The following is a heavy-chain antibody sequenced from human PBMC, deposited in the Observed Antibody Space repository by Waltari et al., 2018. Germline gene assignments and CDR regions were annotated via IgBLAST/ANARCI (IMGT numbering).Heavy chain of an antibody. CDR1: GYTFTRYD. CDR3: ARGIASAGRPAGHYYYYMDV. CDR2: MNPNSGNT. V-gene: IGHV1-8*01. D-gene: IGHD6-13*01. J-gene: IGHJ6*03. Sequence: QVQLVQSGAEVKKPLASVKVSCKASGYTFTRYDINWVRQATGQGIEWMGGMNPNSGNTGYAKKFQGRITMTRNTSRSPAHRELSGLTSEDTAVYYCARGIASAGRPAGHYYYYMDVWGKGTTVTVSS.